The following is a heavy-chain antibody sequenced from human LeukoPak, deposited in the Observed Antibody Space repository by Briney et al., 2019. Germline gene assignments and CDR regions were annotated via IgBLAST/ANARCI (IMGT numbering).Heavy chain of an antibody. D-gene: IGHD1-26*01. CDR1: GGSISSYY. CDR3: ARASGSYANPHFDY. Sequence: SETLSLTCTVSGGSISSYYWSWIRQPPGKGLEWIGEIDHSGRTNSNASLKSRVTISVDMSKNQFSLRLSSVTAADTAVYYCARASGSYANPHFDYWGQGTLVTVSS. V-gene: IGHV4-34*01. J-gene: IGHJ4*02. CDR2: IDHSGRT.